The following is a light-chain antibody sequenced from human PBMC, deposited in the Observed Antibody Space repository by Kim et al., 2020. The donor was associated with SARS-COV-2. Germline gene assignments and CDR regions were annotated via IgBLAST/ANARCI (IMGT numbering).Light chain of an antibody. J-gene: IGKJ4*01. Sequence: DIQLTQSPSFLSASVGDRVTITCRASQGISSYLAWYQQKPGKAPKLLIYAASTLQNEVPSRFSGSGSGTEFTLTISSLQPEDFATYYCQQVNGYPLTFGGGTKVDIK. CDR2: AAS. CDR1: QGISSY. V-gene: IGKV1-9*01. CDR3: QQVNGYPLT.